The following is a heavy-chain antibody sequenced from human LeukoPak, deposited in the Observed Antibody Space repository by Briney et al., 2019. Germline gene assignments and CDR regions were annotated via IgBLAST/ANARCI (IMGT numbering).Heavy chain of an antibody. CDR3: AHRLHLCCSGGSCYQTDAFDI. J-gene: IGHJ3*02. Sequence: SGPTLVNPTQTLTLTFTFSGFSLSTSGVGVGWIRQPPGKALEWLALIYWDDDKRYSPSLKSRLTITKDTSTNHVALTITNMDTLYTRTYYCAHRLHLCCSGGSCYQTDAFDIWGQGTMVTVSS. CDR2: IYWDDDK. V-gene: IGHV2-5*02. D-gene: IGHD2-15*01. CDR1: GFSLSTSGVG.